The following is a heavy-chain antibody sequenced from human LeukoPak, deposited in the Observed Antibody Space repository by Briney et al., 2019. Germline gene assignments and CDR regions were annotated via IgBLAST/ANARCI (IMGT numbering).Heavy chain of an antibody. CDR3: ARDSFGYDFDY. Sequence: GGSLRLSCAASGFTFSSYSTNWVRQAPGKGLEWVSSISSSSSYIYYADSVKGRFTISRDNAKNSLYLQMNSLRAEDTAVYYCARDSFGYDFDYWGQGTLVTVSS. D-gene: IGHD5-12*01. CDR1: GFTFSSYS. CDR2: ISSSSSYI. V-gene: IGHV3-21*01. J-gene: IGHJ4*02.